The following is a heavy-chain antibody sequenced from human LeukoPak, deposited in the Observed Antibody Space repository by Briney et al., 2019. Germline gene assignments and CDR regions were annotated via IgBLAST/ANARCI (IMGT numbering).Heavy chain of an antibody. Sequence: GGSLRLSCAASGFTFSSYWMSWVRQAPGKGLEWVANIKQDGSEKYYVDSVKGRFTISRDNAENSLYLQMNSLRAEDTAVYYCASRYCSSTSCSPVIDSWGQGTLVTVSS. J-gene: IGHJ4*02. CDR1: GFTFSSYW. CDR3: ASRYCSSTSCSPVIDS. V-gene: IGHV3-7*01. D-gene: IGHD2-2*01. CDR2: IKQDGSEK.